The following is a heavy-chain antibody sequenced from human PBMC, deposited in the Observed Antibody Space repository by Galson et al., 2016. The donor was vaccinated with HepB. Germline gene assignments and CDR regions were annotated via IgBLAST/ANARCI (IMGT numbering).Heavy chain of an antibody. J-gene: IGHJ4*02. Sequence: QSGAEVKKPGESLKISCKASGYIFSTYYIVWVRQMPGKGLEWMGIIYPGDSDTRYSPSFQGQVTISADKSISTAYLQWSSLKASDTAMYYCARYHDFGDYVVGFDYWGQGTLVTVPS. CDR2: IYPGDSDT. V-gene: IGHV5-51*01. CDR3: ARYHDFGDYVVGFDY. CDR1: GYIFSTYY. D-gene: IGHD4-17*01.